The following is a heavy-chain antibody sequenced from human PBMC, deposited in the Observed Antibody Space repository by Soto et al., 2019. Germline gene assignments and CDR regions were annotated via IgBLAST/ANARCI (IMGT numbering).Heavy chain of an antibody. V-gene: IGHV3-33*01. CDR3: ARDSSGYYRFDY. J-gene: IGHJ4*02. CDR2: IWYDGSNK. D-gene: IGHD3-22*01. Sequence: VPLVESGGGVVQPGRSLRLSCAASGFTFSSYGMHWVRQAPGKGLEWGAVIWYDGSNKDYADSVKGRFTISRDNSKNTLYLHMNSLRAEDTAVYYCARDSSGYYRFDYWGQGTLVTVSS. CDR1: GFTFSSYG.